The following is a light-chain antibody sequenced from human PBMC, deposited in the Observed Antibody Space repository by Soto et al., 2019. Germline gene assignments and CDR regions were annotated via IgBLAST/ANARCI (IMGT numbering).Light chain of an antibody. CDR1: RSVMFSSNSKNA. Sequence: IVMTQSPDSLDVSLGERATINCKSSRSVMFSSNSKNALAWYQQRPGQPPKLLFYWASTRESGVPDRFSGSGSGTDFTLTSSALQAEDVAVYYCQQYFVTPPTFGGGTKVEIQ. V-gene: IGKV4-1*01. J-gene: IGKJ4*01. CDR2: WAS. CDR3: QQYFVTPPT.